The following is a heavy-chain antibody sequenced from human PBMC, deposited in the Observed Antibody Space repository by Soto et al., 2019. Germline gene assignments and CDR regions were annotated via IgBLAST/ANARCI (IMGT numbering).Heavy chain of an antibody. J-gene: IGHJ5*02. CDR2: ISYDGSNK. Sequence: GGSLRLSCAASGFTFSSYAMHWVRQAPGKGLEWVAVISYDGSNKYYADSVKGRFTISRDNSKNTLYLQMNSLRAEDTAVYYCAARGAVAGPYFDPWGQGTLVTVSS. V-gene: IGHV3-30-3*01. CDR3: AARGAVAGPYFDP. CDR1: GFTFSSYA. D-gene: IGHD6-19*01.